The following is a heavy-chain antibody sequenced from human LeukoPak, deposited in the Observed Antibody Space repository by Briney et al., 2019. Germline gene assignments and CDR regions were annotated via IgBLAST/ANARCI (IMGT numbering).Heavy chain of an antibody. CDR3: ARDSPPAMDV. CDR1: GGSISGSSYY. J-gene: IGHJ6*02. V-gene: IGHV4-30-4*08. CDR2: IYYSGST. D-gene: IGHD2-15*01. Sequence: PSETLSLTCTVSGGSISGSSYYWGWIRQPPGKGLEWIGYIYYSGSTYYNPSLKSRVTISVDTSKNQFSLKLSSVTAADTAVYYCARDSPPAMDVWGQGTTVTVSS.